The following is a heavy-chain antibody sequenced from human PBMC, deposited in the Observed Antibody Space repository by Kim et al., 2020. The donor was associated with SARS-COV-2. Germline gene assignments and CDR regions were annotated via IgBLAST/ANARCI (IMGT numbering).Heavy chain of an antibody. J-gene: IGHJ6*02. CDR1: GFTFSSYV. CDR2: IWYDGSNK. D-gene: IGHD3-22*01. V-gene: IGHV3-33*01. CDR3: ARNRYYYDSSGYYEESYYYGMDV. Sequence: GGSLRLSCAASGFTFSSYVMHWVRQAPGKGLEWVAVIWYDGSNKYYADSVKGRFTISRDNSKNTLYLQMNSLRAEDTAVYYCARNRYYYDSSGYYEESYYYGMDVWGQGTTVTVSS.